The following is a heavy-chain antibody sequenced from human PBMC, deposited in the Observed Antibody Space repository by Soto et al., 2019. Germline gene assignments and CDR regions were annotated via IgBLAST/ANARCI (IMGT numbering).Heavy chain of an antibody. CDR3: ATGGTTFGVVTTHWFDP. Sequence: PSETLSLTCSVSGVSMSVFYWSLIRQSPGQGLEWIGYIYYNGRTTYNPSLRSRVSISADMSKNQFFLNLTSVTAADTAVYYCATGGTTFGVVTTHWFDPWGPGKLIAVSS. J-gene: IGHJ5*02. V-gene: IGHV4-59*13. CDR1: GVSMSVFY. CDR2: IYYNGRT. D-gene: IGHD3-3*01.